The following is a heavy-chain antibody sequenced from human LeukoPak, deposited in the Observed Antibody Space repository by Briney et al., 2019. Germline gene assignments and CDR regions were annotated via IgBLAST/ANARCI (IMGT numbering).Heavy chain of an antibody. CDR2: ISAYNGNT. CDR1: GYTFTSYV. V-gene: IGHV1-18*01. CDR3: ARGLLDYGSGSYPDY. D-gene: IGHD3-10*01. J-gene: IGHJ4*02. Sequence: GASVKVSCKASGYTFTSYVISWVRQAPGQGLEWMGWISAYNGNTNYAQKLQGRVTMTTDTSTSKAYLELRSLRSDDTAVYYCARGLLDYGSGSYPDYWGQGTLVTVSS.